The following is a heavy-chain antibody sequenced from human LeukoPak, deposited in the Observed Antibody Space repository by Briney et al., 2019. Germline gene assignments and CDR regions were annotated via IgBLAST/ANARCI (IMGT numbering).Heavy chain of an antibody. D-gene: IGHD6-6*01. J-gene: IGHJ6*02. V-gene: IGHV3-7*03. CDR1: GFTFSGFW. CDR3: ARSSYSSSSSV. CDR2: INSDGSEG. Sequence: GGSLRLSCAVSGFTFSGFWMSWSRQAPGKGLEWVASINSDGSEGYYADVVKGRFTISRDNAKNSLYLQINSLRAEGTAVYYCARSSYSSSSSVWGQGTTVTVSS.